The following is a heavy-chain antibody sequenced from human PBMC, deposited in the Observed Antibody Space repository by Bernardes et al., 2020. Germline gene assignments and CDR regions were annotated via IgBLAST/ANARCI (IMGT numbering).Heavy chain of an antibody. CDR2: ISYDGSNK. D-gene: IGHD3-3*01. Sequence: GGSLRLSCAASGFTFSSYAMHWVRQAPGKGLEWVAVISYDGSNKYYADSVKGRFTISRDNSKNTLYLQMNSLRAEDTAVYYCASEIRIPLWGQGTMVTVSS. CDR1: GFTFSSYA. CDR3: ASEIRIPL. V-gene: IGHV3-30-3*01. J-gene: IGHJ3*01.